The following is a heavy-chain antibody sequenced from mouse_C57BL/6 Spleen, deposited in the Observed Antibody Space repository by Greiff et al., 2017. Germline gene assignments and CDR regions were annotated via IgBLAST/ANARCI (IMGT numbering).Heavy chain of an antibody. CDR3: ARGWTGTPYFDY. CDR1: GYSFSSYW. Sequence: QVQLQQSGAELVKPGASVKISCKASGYSFSSYWMNWVKQRPGKGLEWIGQIYPGDGDTNYNGKFKGKATLTADKSSSTAYMQLSSLTSEDSAVYFCARGWTGTPYFDYWGQGTTLTVSS. D-gene: IGHD4-1*01. J-gene: IGHJ2*01. CDR2: IYPGDGDT. V-gene: IGHV1-80*01.